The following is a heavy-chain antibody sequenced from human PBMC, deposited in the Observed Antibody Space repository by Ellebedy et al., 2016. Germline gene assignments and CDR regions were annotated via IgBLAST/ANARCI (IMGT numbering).Heavy chain of an antibody. D-gene: IGHD3-10*01. CDR3: AKDRAPAQARDYYYMDV. CDR1: GFTFSSYS. Sequence: GESLKISXAASGFTFSSYSMNWVRQAPGKGLEWVAVISYDGSNKYYADSVKGRFTISRDNSKNTLYLQMNSLRAEDTAVYYCAKDRAPAQARDYYYMDVWGKGTTVTVSS. V-gene: IGHV3-30*18. CDR2: ISYDGSNK. J-gene: IGHJ6*03.